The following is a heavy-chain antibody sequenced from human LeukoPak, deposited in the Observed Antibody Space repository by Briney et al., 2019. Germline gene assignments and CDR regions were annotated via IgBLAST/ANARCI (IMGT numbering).Heavy chain of an antibody. CDR1: GDSISSYY. V-gene: IGHV4-59*01. Sequence: SETLSLTCTVPGDSISSYYWTWIRQPPGKGLEWIGYIYYSGTTNYNPSLKSRVTISVDTSKNQFSLKLSSVTAADTAVYYCASGRPLGFDYWGQGTLVTVSS. J-gene: IGHJ4*02. D-gene: IGHD1-26*01. CDR2: IYYSGTT. CDR3: ASGRPLGFDY.